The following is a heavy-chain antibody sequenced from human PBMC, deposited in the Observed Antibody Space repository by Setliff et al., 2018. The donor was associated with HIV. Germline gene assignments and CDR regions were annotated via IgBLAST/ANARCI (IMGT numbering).Heavy chain of an antibody. CDR2: MYYSGNT. Sequence: SETLSLTCTVSGVSISTSGYFWGWIRQSPGKGLEWIGTMYYSGNTYYSPSLRSRVTISVDTSKNQFSAKLSSVTAADTAIYYCARHRSYGDYDPNWFDPWGRGTLVTVSS. V-gene: IGHV4-39*01. CDR3: ARHRSYGDYDPNWFDP. D-gene: IGHD4-17*01. J-gene: IGHJ5*02. CDR1: GVSISTSGYF.